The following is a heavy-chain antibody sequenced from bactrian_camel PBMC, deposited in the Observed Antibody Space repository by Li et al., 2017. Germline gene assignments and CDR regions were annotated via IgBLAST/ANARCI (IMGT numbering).Heavy chain of an antibody. CDR1: GYTLSSYS. V-gene: IGHV3S57*01. Sequence: HVQLVESGGGSVQAGGSLRLSCAYSGYTLSSYSMGWFRQAPGKEREGVGAIGSDGRIFYADSVKGRFLISKDNAKNTLFLQMNSLKPEDTAMYYCATASFRWYPCGGEYNYWGQGTQVTVS. D-gene: IGHD7*01. J-gene: IGHJ4*01. CDR3: ATASFRWYPCGGEYNY. CDR2: IGSDGRI.